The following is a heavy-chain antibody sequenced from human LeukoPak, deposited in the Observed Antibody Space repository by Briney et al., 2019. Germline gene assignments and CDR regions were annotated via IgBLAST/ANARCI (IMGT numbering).Heavy chain of an antibody. CDR2: IKSKTDGGTT. CDR1: GVTFSNAW. Sequence: GGSLRLSCAASGVTFSNAWMSWVRQAPGKGLEWVGRIKSKTDGGTTDYAAPVKGRFTISRDDSKNTLYLQMNSLKTEDTAVYYCTTYRDGSSWYVDYWGQGTLVTVSS. J-gene: IGHJ4*02. V-gene: IGHV3-15*01. CDR3: TTYRDGSSWYVDY. D-gene: IGHD6-13*01.